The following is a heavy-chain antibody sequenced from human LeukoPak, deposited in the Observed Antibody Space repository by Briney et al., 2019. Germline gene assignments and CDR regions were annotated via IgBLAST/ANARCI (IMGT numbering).Heavy chain of an antibody. J-gene: IGHJ4*02. Sequence: PSETLSLTCTVSGGSISSSGYYWGWIRQPPGKGLEWIGSIYYSGSTYYNPSLKSRVTISVDTSKNQFSLKLRSVTAADTAVYYCARVGYSSGWYVFDYWGQGTLVTVSS. V-gene: IGHV4-39*07. D-gene: IGHD6-19*01. CDR3: ARVGYSSGWYVFDY. CDR2: IYYSGST. CDR1: GGSISSSGYY.